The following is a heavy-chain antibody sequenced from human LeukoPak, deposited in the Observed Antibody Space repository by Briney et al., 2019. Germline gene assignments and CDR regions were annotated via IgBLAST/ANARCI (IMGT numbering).Heavy chain of an antibody. CDR3: ATSSSGYDFLFDY. J-gene: IGHJ4*02. V-gene: IGHV3-15*01. CDR2: IKSATEGGTT. D-gene: IGHD5-12*01. CDR1: GFTFTIAW. Sequence: GGSLRLSCAASGFTFTIAWMTWVRQAPGKGLEWVGRIKSATEGGTTDYAAPVKSRFTISRDDSKTTLYLQMKRLKTEDSAMYYCATSSSGYDFLFDYWGQGTLVTVSS.